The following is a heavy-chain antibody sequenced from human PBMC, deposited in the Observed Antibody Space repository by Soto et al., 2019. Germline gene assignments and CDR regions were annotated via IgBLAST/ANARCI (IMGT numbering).Heavy chain of an antibody. CDR1: GGTFSSYT. D-gene: IGHD3-22*01. CDR2: IIPILGIA. CDR3: ARHSSGYYQGFDY. Sequence: GASVKVSCKASGGTFSSYTISWVRQAPGQGLERMGRIIPILGIANYTQKFQGRVTITADKSTSTAYMELSSLRSEDTAVYYCARHSSGYYQGFDYWGQGTLVTVSS. V-gene: IGHV1-69*02. J-gene: IGHJ4*02.